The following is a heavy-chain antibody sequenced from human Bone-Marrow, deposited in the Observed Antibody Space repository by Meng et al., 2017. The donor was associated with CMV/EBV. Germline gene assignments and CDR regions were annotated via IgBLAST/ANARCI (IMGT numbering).Heavy chain of an antibody. D-gene: IGHD3-10*01. J-gene: IGHJ6*02. Sequence: GESLKISCAASGFTFTDYWMHWVRQAPGKGLVWVSRLNGDGVSTNYVHSVRGRFTISRDNAKNMLYLQMNSLRAEDTAVYYCARGGGSHPDYYYGMDVWGQGTTVTVSS. V-gene: IGHV3-74*01. CDR3: ARGGGSHPDYYYGMDV. CDR2: LNGDGVST. CDR1: GFTFTDYW.